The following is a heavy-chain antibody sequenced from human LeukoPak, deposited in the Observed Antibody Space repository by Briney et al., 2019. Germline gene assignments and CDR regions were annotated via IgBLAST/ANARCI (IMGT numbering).Heavy chain of an antibody. J-gene: IGHJ4*02. D-gene: IGHD1-1*01. CDR1: GFTFSSYS. CDR2: ISSSSSTI. V-gene: IGHV3-48*04. Sequence: PGGSLRLSCAASGFTFSSYSMNWVRQAPGKGLEWVSYISSSSSTIYYADSVKGRFTISRDNAKNSLYLQMNSLRAEDTAVYYCARAERGPFDYWGQGTLVTVSS. CDR3: ARAERGPFDY.